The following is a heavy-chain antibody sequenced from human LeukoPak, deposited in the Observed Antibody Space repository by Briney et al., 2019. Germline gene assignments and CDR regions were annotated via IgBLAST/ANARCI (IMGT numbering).Heavy chain of an antibody. V-gene: IGHV4-38-2*01. CDR1: GYSISRGYS. D-gene: IGHD3-22*01. Sequence: SETLSLTCAVSGYSISRGYSWGWIRQPPGKGLEWIGNIYHSESTHYNPSLKSRVTISADTSKNQFSLKLSSVTAADTAVYYCARQEKYYYDSSGYYTYYFDYWGQGTLVTVSS. CDR2: IYHSEST. J-gene: IGHJ4*02. CDR3: ARQEKYYYDSSGYYTYYFDY.